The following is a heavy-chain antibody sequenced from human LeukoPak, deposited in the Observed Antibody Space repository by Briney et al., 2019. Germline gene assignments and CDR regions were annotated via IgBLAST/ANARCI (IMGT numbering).Heavy chain of an antibody. V-gene: IGHV4-59*01. J-gene: IGHJ2*01. D-gene: IGHD3-22*01. Sequence: PSETLSLTCTVSGGSISSYYWSWIRQPPGKGLEWIGYIYYSGSTNYNPSLKSRVTISVDTSKNQFSLKLSSVTAAGTAVYYCARGQYDSSGYPSGYFDLWGRGTLVTVSS. CDR1: GGSISSYY. CDR2: IYYSGST. CDR3: ARGQYDSSGYPSGYFDL.